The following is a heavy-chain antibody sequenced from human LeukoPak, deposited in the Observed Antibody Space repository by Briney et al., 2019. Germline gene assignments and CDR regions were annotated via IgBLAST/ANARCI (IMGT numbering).Heavy chain of an antibody. J-gene: IGHJ3*02. D-gene: IGHD7-27*01. V-gene: IGHV3-30*18. CDR3: ANHITGDDAFDI. CDR1: GFTFSSYG. Sequence: GGSLRLSCAASGFTFSSYGMHWVRQAPGKGVEWVAVISYDGSNKYYADSVKGRFTIYRDNSKNTLYLQMNSLRAEDTAVYYCANHITGDDAFDIWGQGTMVTVSS. CDR2: ISYDGSNK.